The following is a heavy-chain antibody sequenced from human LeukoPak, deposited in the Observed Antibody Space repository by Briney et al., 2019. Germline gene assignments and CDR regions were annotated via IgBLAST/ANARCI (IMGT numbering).Heavy chain of an antibody. J-gene: IGHJ5*02. Sequence: GGSLRLSCAASRFTFSNYNMNWVRQAPGKGLEWVSYISSSSSTIYYADSVKGRFTISRDNAKNSLYLQMNSLRAEDTAVYYCAREGGYYDSSGYYSYPPLFDPWGQGTLVTVSS. D-gene: IGHD3-22*01. CDR2: ISSSSSTI. V-gene: IGHV3-48*04. CDR3: AREGGYYDSSGYYSYPPLFDP. CDR1: RFTFSNYN.